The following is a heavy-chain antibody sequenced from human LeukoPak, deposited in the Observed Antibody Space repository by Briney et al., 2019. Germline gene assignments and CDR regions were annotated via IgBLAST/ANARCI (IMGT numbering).Heavy chain of an antibody. J-gene: IGHJ4*02. CDR1: GGSISNTNYY. CDR3: ATRRNSDFQGFDY. CDR2: IHYSGST. V-gene: IGHV4-39*01. D-gene: IGHD3-3*01. Sequence: PSGTLSLTCTVSGGSISNTNYYWGWIRQPPGKGLEWIGNIHYSGSTYYNPSLKSRVTISVDTSKNQFSLNLSSVTAADTAVYYCATRRNSDFQGFDYWGQGTLVTVSS.